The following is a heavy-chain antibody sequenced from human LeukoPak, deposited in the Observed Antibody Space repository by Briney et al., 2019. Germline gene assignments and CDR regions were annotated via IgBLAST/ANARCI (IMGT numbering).Heavy chain of an antibody. CDR1: GFTFSSYA. V-gene: IGHV3-23*01. CDR3: ARDRSPGWFDP. CDR2: ISGSGGST. J-gene: IGHJ5*02. Sequence: GGSLRLSCATSGFTFSSYAMSWVRQAPGKGLEWVSAISGSGGSTSYADSVEGRFTISRDNAKNTLYLQLNSLRAEDTAVYYCARDRSPGWFDPWGQGTLVTVSS.